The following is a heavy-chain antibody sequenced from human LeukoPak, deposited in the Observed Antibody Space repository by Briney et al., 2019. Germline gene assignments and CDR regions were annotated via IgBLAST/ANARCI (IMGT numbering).Heavy chain of an antibody. CDR1: GGSFSGYY. D-gene: IGHD3-22*01. J-gene: IGHJ5*02. Sequence: SATLSLPCAVYGGSFSGYYWSWIREPPGKGLEWIGEINHSGSTNYNPSLKSRVTISVDTSKNHLSLKLSSVTAADTAVYYCARRRRSTMIVVVNRGNWFDPWGQGTLVTVSS. CDR3: ARRRRSTMIVVVNRGNWFDP. V-gene: IGHV4-34*01. CDR2: INHSGST.